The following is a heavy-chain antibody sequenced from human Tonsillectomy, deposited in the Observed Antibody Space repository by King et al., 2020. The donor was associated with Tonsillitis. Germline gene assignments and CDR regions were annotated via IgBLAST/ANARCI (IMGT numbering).Heavy chain of an antibody. J-gene: IGHJ5*02. V-gene: IGHV1-69*01. CDR1: GGTFSSNA. Sequence: VQLVESGAEVKKPGSSVKVSCKASGGTFSSNAISWVRQAPGQGPEWMGGIIPMFGTANYAQKFQGRVTIIADESTTTAYMDLSSLTSKDTAVYYCARDISPDITRPTWFDPWGQGTLVTVSS. D-gene: IGHD3-16*02. CDR2: IIPMFGTA. CDR3: ARDISPDITRPTWFDP.